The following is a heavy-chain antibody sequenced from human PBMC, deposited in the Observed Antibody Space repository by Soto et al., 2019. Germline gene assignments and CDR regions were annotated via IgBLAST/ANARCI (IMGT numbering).Heavy chain of an antibody. V-gene: IGHV4-61*01. D-gene: IGHD2-15*01. CDR1: GGSVSSGSYY. J-gene: IGHJ3*02. CDR3: ARGGSGQADAFDI. Sequence: SETLSLTCTVSGGSVSSGSYYWSWIRQPPGKGLEWIGYIYYSGSTNYNPSLKSRVTISVDTSKNQFSLKLSSVTAADTAVYYCARGGSGQADAFDIWGQGTMVTVSS. CDR2: IYYSGST.